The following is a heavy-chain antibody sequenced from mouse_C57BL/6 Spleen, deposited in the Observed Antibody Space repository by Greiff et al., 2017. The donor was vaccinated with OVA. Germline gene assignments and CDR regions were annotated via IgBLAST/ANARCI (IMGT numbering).Heavy chain of an antibody. D-gene: IGHD2-3*01. V-gene: IGHV1-53*01. CDR2: INPSNGGT. Sequence: QVQLKQPGTELVKPGASVKLSCKASGYTFTSYWMHWVKQRPGQGLEWIGNINPSNGGTNYNEKFKSKATLTVDKSSSTAYMQLSSLTSEDSAVYYCANYDGYSAWFAYWGQGTLVTVSA. CDR3: ANYDGYSAWFAY. CDR1: GYTFTSYW. J-gene: IGHJ3*01.